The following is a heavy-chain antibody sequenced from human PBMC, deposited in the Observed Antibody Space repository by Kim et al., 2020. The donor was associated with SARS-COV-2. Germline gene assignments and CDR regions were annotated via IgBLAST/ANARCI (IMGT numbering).Heavy chain of an antibody. Sequence: GSLRLSCAASGFTFSSYAMTWVRQAPGMGLEWVSAIRGSGGSTYYADSVKGRFTISRDNSKNTLYLQMNSLRAEDTAVYYCARSIFLYYFDSWGQGTLVTVSS. V-gene: IGHV3-23*01. CDR1: GFTFSSYA. J-gene: IGHJ4*02. CDR3: ARSIFLYYFDS. D-gene: IGHD3-3*01. CDR2: IRGSGGST.